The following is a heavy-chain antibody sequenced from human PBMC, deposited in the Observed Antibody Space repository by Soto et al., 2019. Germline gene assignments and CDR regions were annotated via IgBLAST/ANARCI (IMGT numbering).Heavy chain of an antibody. CDR2: ISAYNGNT. Sequence: ASVKVSCKASGYTFTSYGISWVRQAPGQGLEWMGWISAYNGNTNYAQKLPGRVTMTTDTSTSTAYMELRSLRSDDTAVYYCARDPRYCSGGRCYSGDIDYWGQGTLVTVSS. D-gene: IGHD2-15*01. CDR3: ARDPRYCSGGRCYSGDIDY. CDR1: GYTFTSYG. J-gene: IGHJ4*02. V-gene: IGHV1-18*04.